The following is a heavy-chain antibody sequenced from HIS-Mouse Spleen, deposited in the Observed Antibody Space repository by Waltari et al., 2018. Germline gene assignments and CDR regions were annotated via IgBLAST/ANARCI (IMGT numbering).Heavy chain of an antibody. J-gene: IGHJ5*02. CDR1: GFTFSSYW. CDR3: ARERRGPGWFDP. V-gene: IGHV3-7*01. Sequence: VQLVESGGGLVQPGGSLRLSCAASGFTFSSYWMSWVRQAPGKGMGWGDKIKKDGSEKYYVDSVKGRFTISRDNAKNSLYLQMNSLRAEDTAVYYCARERRGPGWFDPWGQGTLVTVSS. D-gene: IGHD5-12*01. CDR2: IKKDGSEK.